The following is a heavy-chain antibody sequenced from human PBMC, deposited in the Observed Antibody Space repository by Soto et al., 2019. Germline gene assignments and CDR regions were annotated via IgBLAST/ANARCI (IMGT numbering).Heavy chain of an antibody. V-gene: IGHV1-18*01. CDR2: ISAYNGNT. CDR1: GYTFTSYG. CDR3: ASTVVVPAAMVDYYYYGMDV. J-gene: IGHJ6*02. D-gene: IGHD2-2*01. Sequence: GASVKVSCKASGYTFTSYGISWARQAPGQGLEWMGWISAYNGNTNYAQKLQGRVTMTTDTSTSTAYMELRSLRSDDTAVYYCASTVVVPAAMVDYYYYGMDVWGQGTTVTVSS.